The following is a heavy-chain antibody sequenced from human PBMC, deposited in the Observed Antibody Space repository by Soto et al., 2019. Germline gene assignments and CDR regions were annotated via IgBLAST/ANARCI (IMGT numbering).Heavy chain of an antibody. Sequence: ASVKVSCKASGYTFTNYAMQWVRQAPGQRLEWMGWINAGNGNTKYSQMFQGRVTITRDTSASTAYMELSSLRFEDTAVYYCARGIWTMTGGVYYFDYWGKGTLVPVS. CDR1: GYTFTNYA. V-gene: IGHV1-3*01. J-gene: IGHJ4*02. CDR2: INAGNGNT. CDR3: ARGIWTMTGGVYYFDY. D-gene: IGHD3-16*01.